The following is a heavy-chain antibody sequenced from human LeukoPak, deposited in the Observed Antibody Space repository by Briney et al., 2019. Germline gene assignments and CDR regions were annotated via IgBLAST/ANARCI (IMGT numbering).Heavy chain of an antibody. D-gene: IGHD3-22*01. Sequence: GGSLRLSCAASGFTFSSYGMHWVRQAPGKGLEWVSYISSSSSTIYYADSVKGRFTISRDNAKNSLYLQMNSLRAEDTAVYYCARDYYDSSGYYSSDYWGQGTLVTVSS. CDR2: ISSSSSTI. V-gene: IGHV3-48*01. J-gene: IGHJ4*02. CDR1: GFTFSSYG. CDR3: ARDYYDSSGYYSSDY.